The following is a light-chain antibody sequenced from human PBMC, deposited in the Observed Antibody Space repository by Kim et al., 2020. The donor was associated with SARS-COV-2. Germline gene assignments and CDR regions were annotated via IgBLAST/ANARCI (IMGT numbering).Light chain of an antibody. CDR3: QHYNEWPPWT. CDR2: GAS. CDR1: QSVSTN. Sequence: SPGKRATLSCRASQSVSTNLAWYQQIPGQAPRLLIFGASTRATGIPARFSGSGSGTEFTLTISSLQSEDFAVYYCQHYNEWPPWTFGQGTKVDIK. V-gene: IGKV3-15*01. J-gene: IGKJ1*01.